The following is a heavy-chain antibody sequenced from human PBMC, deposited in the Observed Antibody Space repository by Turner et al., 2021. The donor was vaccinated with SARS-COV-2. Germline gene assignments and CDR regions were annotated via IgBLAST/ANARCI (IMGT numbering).Heavy chain of an antibody. J-gene: IGHJ4*02. CDR3: ARESGYKGYFDY. D-gene: IGHD5-18*01. CDR1: GVTFSSYS. Sequence: QAQLVESGGGVVQPGRSLRLSCAASGVTFSSYSMHWVRQAPGKGLEWVAVMSPDGTVTYYADSVKGRFTICRDNSKNTLYLQMNSLRTEDTAMYYCARESGYKGYFDYWGQGTLVTVSS. CDR2: MSPDGTVT. V-gene: IGHV3-30*04.